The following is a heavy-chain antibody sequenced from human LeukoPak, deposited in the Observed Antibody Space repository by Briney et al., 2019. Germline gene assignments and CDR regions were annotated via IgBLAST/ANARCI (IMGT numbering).Heavy chain of an antibody. V-gene: IGHV3-7*01. J-gene: IGHJ3*02. CDR2: IKQDGSEK. CDR1: GFTFSSYW. D-gene: IGHD6-19*01. Sequence: PGGSLRLSCAASGFTFSSYWMSWVRQAPGKGLEWVANIKQDGSEKYYVDSVKGRFTISRDNAKNSLYLQMNSLRAEDTAVYYCAREGDIAVAGNAFDIWGQGTMVTVSS. CDR3: AREGDIAVAGNAFDI.